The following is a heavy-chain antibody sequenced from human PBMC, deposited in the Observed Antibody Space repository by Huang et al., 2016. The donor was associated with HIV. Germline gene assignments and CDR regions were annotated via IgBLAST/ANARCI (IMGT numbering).Heavy chain of an antibody. Sequence: QVQLQQWGAGLLRPSETLSLTCAVYGGSFSGYYGTWIRQPPEKGLEWIGEINHRESTNYNPALKSRVTISVDTSRNQFSLTVTSVTAADTAVYYCARGQGGYYYYYMDVWGKGTTVTVSS. J-gene: IGHJ6*03. V-gene: IGHV4-34*01. CDR2: INHREST. CDR1: GGSFSGYY. CDR3: ARGQGGYYYYYMDV.